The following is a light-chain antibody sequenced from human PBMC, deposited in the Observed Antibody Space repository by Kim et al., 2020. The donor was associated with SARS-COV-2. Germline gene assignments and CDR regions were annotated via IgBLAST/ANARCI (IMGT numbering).Light chain of an antibody. CDR1: RSTIGSNS. CDR3: AAWDHSLSGWM. CDR2: NNN. J-gene: IGLJ3*02. V-gene: IGLV1-44*01. Sequence: GQTVTISCSGRRSTIGSNSVIWYQQLPGTAPKLLIYNNNQRPSGVPDRFSGSKSGSSASLAISRLRSEDEADYYCAAWDHSLSGWMFGGGTQLTVL.